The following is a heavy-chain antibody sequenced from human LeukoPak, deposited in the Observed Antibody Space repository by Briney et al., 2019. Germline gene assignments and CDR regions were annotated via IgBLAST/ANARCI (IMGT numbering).Heavy chain of an antibody. D-gene: IGHD2-8*01. CDR1: GFTFSSYA. J-gene: IGHJ4*02. Sequence: PGGFLRLSCAASGFTFSSYAMSWVRQAPGKGLEWVSAISGSGGSTFYADSVKGRFAISRDNARKSVFLQMDSLREADTGIYFCARDGCTSTTCTTLGDFNHWGQGTQVLVSS. CDR3: ARDGCTSTTCTTLGDFNH. CDR2: ISGSGGST. V-gene: IGHV3-23*01.